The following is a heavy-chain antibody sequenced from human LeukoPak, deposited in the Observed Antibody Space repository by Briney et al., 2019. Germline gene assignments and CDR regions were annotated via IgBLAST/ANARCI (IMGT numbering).Heavy chain of an antibody. J-gene: IGHJ3*01. Sequence: PSETLSLTCTVSGGSISSYYWSWIRQPAGKGLEWIGRIYTSGSTDYNPSLKSRVTISVDTSKNQFSLKLSSVTAADTAVYYCASGIAYYQPSKNAFDFWGQGTMVIVSS. V-gene: IGHV4-4*07. D-gene: IGHD2-2*01. CDR2: IYTSGST. CDR3: ASGIAYYQPSKNAFDF. CDR1: GGSISSYY.